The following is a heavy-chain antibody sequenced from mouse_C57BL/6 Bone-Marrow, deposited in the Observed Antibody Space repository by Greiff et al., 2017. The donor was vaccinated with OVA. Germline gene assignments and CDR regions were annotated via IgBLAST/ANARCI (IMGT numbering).Heavy chain of an antibody. Sequence: DVMLVESGGGLVQPGGSLKLSCAASGFTFSDYGMAWVRQAPRKGPEWVAFISNLAYSIYYADTVKGRFTISRENAKNTQYLEMSSLRSEDTAMYYCARPNYGSKTDWYFDVWGTGTTVTVSS. CDR1: GFTFSDYG. J-gene: IGHJ1*03. D-gene: IGHD1-1*01. CDR2: ISNLAYSI. CDR3: ARPNYGSKTDWYFDV. V-gene: IGHV5-15*01.